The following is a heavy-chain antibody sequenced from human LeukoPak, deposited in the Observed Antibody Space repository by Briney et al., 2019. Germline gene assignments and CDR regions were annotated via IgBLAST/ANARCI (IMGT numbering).Heavy chain of an antibody. D-gene: IGHD4-17*01. CDR1: GYTFTSYG. CDR3: ARHKGDYPDWYFDL. CDR2: VSCYNGNT. J-gene: IGHJ2*01. V-gene: IGHV1-18*01. Sequence: GASVKVSCKASGYTFTSYGISWVRQAPGQGLEWMGWVSCYNGNTNYAQQLQGRVTMTTDTSTSTAYMELRSLRSDDTAVYYCARHKGDYPDWYFDLWGRGTQVTVSS.